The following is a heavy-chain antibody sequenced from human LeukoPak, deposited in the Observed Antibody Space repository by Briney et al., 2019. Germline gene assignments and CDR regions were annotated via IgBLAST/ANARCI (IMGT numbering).Heavy chain of an antibody. CDR2: IWYDGSRD. D-gene: IGHD6-19*01. Sequence: GGSLRLSCAASGFTFRNYGMNWVRQAPGKGLEWVALIWYDGSRDYYVDFVEGRFTVSRDNSKNTLYLQMKNLRAEDTAVYYCATVRGSDWYMDYWGQGTLVTVSS. V-gene: IGHV3-33*01. J-gene: IGHJ4*02. CDR1: GFTFRNYG. CDR3: ATVRGSDWYMDY.